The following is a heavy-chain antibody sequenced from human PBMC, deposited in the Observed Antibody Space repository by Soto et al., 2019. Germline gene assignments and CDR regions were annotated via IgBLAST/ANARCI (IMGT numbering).Heavy chain of an antibody. CDR3: ARGGSSSSGYYFGQ. Sequence: QVQLQESGPGLVKPSETLSLTCTVSGGSVSSRTYYWSWIRQPPGEGLEWIGYIYYTGSTNYSPSLKRRVTISVDTSKNQFSLKLSSVTAADTAVYYCARGGSSSSGYYFGQWGQGTLVTVSS. D-gene: IGHD6-6*01. J-gene: IGHJ4*02. CDR2: IYYTGST. CDR1: GGSVSSRTYY. V-gene: IGHV4-61*01.